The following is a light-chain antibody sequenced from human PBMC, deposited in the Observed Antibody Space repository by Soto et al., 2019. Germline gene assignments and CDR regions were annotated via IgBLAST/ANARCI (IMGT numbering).Light chain of an antibody. V-gene: IGLV7-46*01. Sequence: QAVVTQKPSLTVSAGGTVTLTCGSSTGAVTNGHYPYWFQQKPGQAPRTLIYDTTNRHSWTPARFSGSLLGGKAALTLSGAQPEDEAEYYCLLSYNGPYVFGTGTKVTVL. CDR1: TGAVTNGHY. CDR2: DTT. CDR3: LLSYNGPYV. J-gene: IGLJ1*01.